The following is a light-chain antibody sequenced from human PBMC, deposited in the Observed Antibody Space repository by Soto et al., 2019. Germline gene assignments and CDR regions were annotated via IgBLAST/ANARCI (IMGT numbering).Light chain of an antibody. CDR2: WAS. Sequence: DIVMTQSPDSLAVSLGERATINCKSSQSVLYSSNNKNYLAWYQQKPGQPPKLLIYWASTRESGVPDRFSGSGSGTDFTLTISSLQAEDGAVYYCQQYYSTAPLTFGGGTKVEIK. V-gene: IGKV4-1*01. J-gene: IGKJ4*01. CDR3: QQYYSTAPLT. CDR1: QSVLYSSNNKNY.